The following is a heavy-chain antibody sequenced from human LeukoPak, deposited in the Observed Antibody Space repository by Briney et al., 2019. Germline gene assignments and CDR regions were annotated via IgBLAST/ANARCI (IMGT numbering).Heavy chain of an antibody. CDR1: GFTFSTYW. V-gene: IGHV3-7*01. J-gene: IGHJ4*02. CDR2: IKQDGSEK. D-gene: IGHD1-1*01. Sequence: PGGSLRLSCAASGFTFSTYWMTWVRQAPGKGLEWVANIKQDGSEKYYVDSVKGRFTISKDNAKNSLYLRMNSLRAEDTAVYYCVRDFSLTRLERPFDYWGQGTLVTVSS. CDR3: VRDFSLTRLERPFDY.